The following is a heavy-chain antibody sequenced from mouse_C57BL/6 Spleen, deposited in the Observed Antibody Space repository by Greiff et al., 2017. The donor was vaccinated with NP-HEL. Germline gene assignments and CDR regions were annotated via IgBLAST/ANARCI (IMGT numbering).Heavy chain of an antibody. Sequence: QVQLQQSGAELVKPGASVKISCKASGYAFSSYWMNWVKQRPGKGLEWIGQIYPGDGDTNYNGKFKGKATLTADTSSSTAYMQLSSLTSEDSAVYFCARAFMGNYGCYAMDYWGQGASVTVSS. D-gene: IGHD2-1*01. CDR3: ARAFMGNYGCYAMDY. CDR2: IYPGDGDT. J-gene: IGHJ4*01. V-gene: IGHV1-80*01. CDR1: GYAFSSYW.